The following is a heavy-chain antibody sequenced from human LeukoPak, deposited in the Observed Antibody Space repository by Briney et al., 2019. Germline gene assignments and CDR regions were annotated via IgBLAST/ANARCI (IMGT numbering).Heavy chain of an antibody. J-gene: IGHJ6*03. Sequence: PSETLSLTCAVYGGSFSGYYWSWIRQPPGKGLEWIGEINHSGSTNYNPSLKSRVTISVDTSKNQFSLKLSSVTAADTAVYYCAGYSSSWYWDYYYMDVWGKGTTVTVSS. CDR3: AGYSSSWYWDYYYMDV. CDR2: INHSGST. CDR1: GGSFSGYY. D-gene: IGHD6-13*01. V-gene: IGHV4-34*01.